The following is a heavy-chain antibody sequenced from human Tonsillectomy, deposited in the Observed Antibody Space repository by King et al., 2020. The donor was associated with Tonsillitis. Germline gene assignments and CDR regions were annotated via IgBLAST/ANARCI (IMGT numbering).Heavy chain of an antibody. J-gene: IGHJ5*02. Sequence: VQLVESGGGVVQPGRSLRLSCAASGITFSTYAMHWVRQAPGKGLEWVAATSSDGTNKYYGDSVKGRFTISRDNSKNTLYLQMNSLRVDDTAVYYCAKGSASCYTCWFAPWGQGTLVAVTS. CDR3: AKGSASCYTCWFAP. V-gene: IGHV3-30*18. CDR2: TSSDGTNK. CDR1: GITFSTYA. D-gene: IGHD2-2*02.